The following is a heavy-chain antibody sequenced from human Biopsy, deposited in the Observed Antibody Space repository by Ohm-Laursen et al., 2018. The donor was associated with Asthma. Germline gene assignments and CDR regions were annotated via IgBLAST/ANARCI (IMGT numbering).Heavy chain of an antibody. CDR3: ARDMNRDGWYFDY. Sequence: SLRLSCAAPGFTFSTYAMHWVRQAPGKGLEWVAVISYDGSNKYYADSVKGRFTISRDNSKNTLYLQMNSLRGDDTAVYYCARDMNRDGWYFDYWGQGTLVTVSS. V-gene: IGHV3-30-3*01. CDR2: ISYDGSNK. D-gene: IGHD5-24*01. J-gene: IGHJ4*02. CDR1: GFTFSTYA.